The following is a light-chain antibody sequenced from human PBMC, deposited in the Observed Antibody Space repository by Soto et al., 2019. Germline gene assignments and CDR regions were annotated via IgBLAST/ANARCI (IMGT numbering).Light chain of an antibody. CDR2: YDD. CDR3: AAWDASLNGEV. V-gene: IGLV1-36*01. Sequence: QSVLTQPPSVSEAPRQRVTISCSGSSSNIGNNAVNWYQQLPGKAPKLLIYYDDLLPSGVSDRFSGSTSGTSASLAISGLQSEDEADYYCAAWDASLNGEVFGGGTKLTVL. CDR1: SSNIGNNA. J-gene: IGLJ3*02.